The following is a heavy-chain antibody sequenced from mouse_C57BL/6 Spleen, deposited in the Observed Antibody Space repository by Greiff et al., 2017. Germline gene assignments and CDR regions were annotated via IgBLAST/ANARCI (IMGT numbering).Heavy chain of an antibody. CDR2: IYPGDGDT. V-gene: IGHV1-82*01. CDR1: GYAFSSSW. J-gene: IGHJ2*01. CDR3: GSTMVTTVFDY. Sequence: VQLQQSGPELVKPGASVKISCKASGYAFSSSWMNWVKQRPGKGLARIGRIYPGDGDTNYNGKFKGKATLTADKSSSTAYMQLSSLTSEDSAVYFCGSTMVTTVFDYWGQGTTLTVSS. D-gene: IGHD2-2*01.